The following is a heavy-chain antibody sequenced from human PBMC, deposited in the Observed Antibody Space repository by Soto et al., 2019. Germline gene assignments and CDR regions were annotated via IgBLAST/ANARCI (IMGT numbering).Heavy chain of an antibody. D-gene: IGHD5-12*01. CDR2: INRDGSER. V-gene: IGHV3-7*01. J-gene: IGHJ1*01. CDR1: GFTFSSYW. Sequence: PGGSLRLSCEAYGFTFSSYWMGWVRQAPGKGLEWVANINRDGSERYYVDSVKGRFTISRDNAKNSVYLQMNSLRAEDSAVYYCARDQIRGDGYVFGSWGQGALVIVSS. CDR3: ARDQIRGDGYVFGS.